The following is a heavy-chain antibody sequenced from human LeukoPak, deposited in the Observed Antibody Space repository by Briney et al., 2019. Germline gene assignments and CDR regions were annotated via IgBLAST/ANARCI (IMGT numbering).Heavy chain of an antibody. CDR2: IIPIFGTA. J-gene: IGHJ4*02. CDR3: ARVVGLLTKYYFDY. D-gene: IGHD3-22*01. Sequence: GASVNVSFKASGGTFSSYAISWVRQAPGQGLEWMGGIIPIFGTANYAQKFQGRVTITADESTSTAYMELSSLRSEDTAVYYCARVVGLLTKYYFDYWGQGTLVTVSS. V-gene: IGHV1-69*13. CDR1: GGTFSSYA.